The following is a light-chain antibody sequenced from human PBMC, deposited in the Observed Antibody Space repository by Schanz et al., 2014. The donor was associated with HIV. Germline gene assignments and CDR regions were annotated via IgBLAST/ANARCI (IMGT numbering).Light chain of an antibody. CDR1: SSDVGGYNY. V-gene: IGLV2-11*01. CDR3: ASCVAYNTCV. J-gene: IGLJ2*01. CDR2: DVS. Sequence: QSALTQPRSVSGSPGQSVTISCTGTSSDVGGYNYVSWYQQHPGKAPKLMIYDVSKRPSGVSNRFSGSKSGNTASLTISGLQAEDEADYYCASCVAYNTCVFGGGTKLTVL.